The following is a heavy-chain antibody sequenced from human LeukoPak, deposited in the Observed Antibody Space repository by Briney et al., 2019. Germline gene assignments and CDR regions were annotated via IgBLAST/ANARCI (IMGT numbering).Heavy chain of an antibody. CDR2: INPNSGGT. D-gene: IGHD2-15*01. V-gene: IGHV1-2*02. J-gene: IGHJ4*02. CDR3: ARGPVRAYCAGGSCYSVDLEY. CDR1: GYTFTGYY. Sequence: ASVKVSCKASGYTFTGYYMHWGRQAPGQGLEWMGWINPNSGGTNYAQKFQGRVTMTRDTSISTAYMELSRLRSDDTAVYYCARGPVRAYCAGGSCYSVDLEYWGQGTLVTVYS.